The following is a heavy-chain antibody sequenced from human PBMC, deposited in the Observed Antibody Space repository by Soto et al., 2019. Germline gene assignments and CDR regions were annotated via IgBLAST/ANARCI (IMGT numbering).Heavy chain of an antibody. CDR1: GGPSTDFS. V-gene: IGHV1-69*01. CDR3: VRGYYASVWAT. Sequence: QVQLVQSGTEVKRPGSTVKASCRSAGGPSTDFSFSWVRQGPGQGLEWVGGVLPIFESSNYAPRFQGRVTVTADESTATAYMELRSLRLEDTAVYYCVRGYYASVWATWGQGTLLIVSS. CDR2: VLPIFESS. D-gene: IGHD3-22*01. J-gene: IGHJ5*02.